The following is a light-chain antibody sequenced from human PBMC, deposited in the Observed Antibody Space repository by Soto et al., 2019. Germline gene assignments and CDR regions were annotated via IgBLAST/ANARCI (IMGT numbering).Light chain of an antibody. CDR1: QSVSSK. CDR3: QQYDNWPWT. V-gene: IGKV3-15*01. Sequence: EIVMTQSPATLSVSPGERATLSCRASQSVSSKLAWYQQKPGQAPRFLMYDASTRATDIPARFSGSGSGTEFTLTISSLQSEDFAGYYCQQYDNWPWTFGQGTKVEFK. J-gene: IGKJ1*01. CDR2: DAS.